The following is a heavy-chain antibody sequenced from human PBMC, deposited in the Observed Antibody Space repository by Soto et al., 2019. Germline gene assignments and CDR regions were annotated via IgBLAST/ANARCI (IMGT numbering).Heavy chain of an antibody. D-gene: IGHD2-2*01. CDR1: GFTFSSYW. V-gene: IGHV3-74*01. Sequence: GGSLRLSCAASGFTFSSYWMHWVRQAPGKGLVWVSRINSDGSSTSYAESVKGRFTISRDNAKNTLYLQMNSLRAEDTAVYYCARVAAVPAAENDYYYYGMDVWGQGTTVTVSS. CDR2: INSDGSST. CDR3: ARVAAVPAAENDYYYYGMDV. J-gene: IGHJ6*02.